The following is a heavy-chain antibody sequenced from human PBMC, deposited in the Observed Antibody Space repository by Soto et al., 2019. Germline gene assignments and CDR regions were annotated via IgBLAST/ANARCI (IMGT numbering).Heavy chain of an antibody. D-gene: IGHD1-26*01. Sequence: QVQLVQSGTVVQRRGSSVKVSCQASGGTFSSHGMAWVRQAPGQGLEWMGGIIPTFGTPTYAPKFQGRVTIPAYKSTNTAYMELSSLRSEDTGVYYCASERSAQYFDFWGQGTLITVSS. CDR3: ASERSAQYFDF. V-gene: IGHV1-69*06. J-gene: IGHJ4*02. CDR1: GGTFSSHG. CDR2: IIPTFGTP.